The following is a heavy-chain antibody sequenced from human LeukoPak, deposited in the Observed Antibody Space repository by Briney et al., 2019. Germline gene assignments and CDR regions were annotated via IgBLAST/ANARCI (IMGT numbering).Heavy chain of an antibody. CDR1: GFTFGDYA. Sequence: GGSLRLSCTASGFTFGDYAMSWFRQAPGKGLEWVGFIRSKAYGGTTEYAASVKGRFTISRDDSKSIAYLQMNSLKTEDTAVYYCTRIGGLYYCYCMDVWGKGTTVTVSS. D-gene: IGHD3-10*01. V-gene: IGHV3-49*03. J-gene: IGHJ6*03. CDR2: IRSKAYGGTT. CDR3: TRIGGLYYCYCMDV.